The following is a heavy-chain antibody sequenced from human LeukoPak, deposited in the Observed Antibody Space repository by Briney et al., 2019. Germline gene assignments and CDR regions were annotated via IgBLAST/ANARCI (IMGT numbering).Heavy chain of an antibody. Sequence: SETLSLTCAVYGGSFSGYFWSWIRQPPGKGLEWIGVINHSGSTNYNPSLKSRVTISVDTSKNQFTLKLSPVAAADTAVYYCARHRYGSDTSCFCFWGQGTLVTVSS. V-gene: IGHV4-34*01. CDR3: ARHRYGSDTSCFCF. J-gene: IGHJ4*02. CDR1: GGSFSGYF. CDR2: INHSGST. D-gene: IGHD2-2*01.